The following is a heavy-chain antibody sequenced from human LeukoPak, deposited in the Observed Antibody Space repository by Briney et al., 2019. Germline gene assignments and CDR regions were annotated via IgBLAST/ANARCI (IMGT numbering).Heavy chain of an antibody. V-gene: IGHV4-59*01. CDR2: IYYSGST. CDR3: ARDGGYYGSGSYYNPLNWYFDL. Sequence: SETLSLTCTVSGGSISSYYWSWIRQPPGKGLEWIGYIYYSGSTNYNPSLKSRVTISVDTSKNQFSLKLSSVTAADTAVYYCARDGGYYGSGSYYNPLNWYFDLWGRGTLVTVSS. CDR1: GGSISSYY. J-gene: IGHJ2*01. D-gene: IGHD3-10*01.